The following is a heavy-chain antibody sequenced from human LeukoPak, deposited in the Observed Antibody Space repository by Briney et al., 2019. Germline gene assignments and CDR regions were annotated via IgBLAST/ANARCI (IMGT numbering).Heavy chain of an antibody. Sequence: PGGSLRLSCSASGFTFSRYAMHWVRQAPGKGLEYVSAISSNGGSTHYADSVKGRFTISRDNSRNTLYLQMSSLRAEDTAVYYCVKDIEAVAGTWWFDPWGQGTLVTVSS. J-gene: IGHJ5*02. CDR1: GFTFSRYA. D-gene: IGHD6-19*01. V-gene: IGHV3-64D*06. CDR2: ISSNGGST. CDR3: VKDIEAVAGTWWFDP.